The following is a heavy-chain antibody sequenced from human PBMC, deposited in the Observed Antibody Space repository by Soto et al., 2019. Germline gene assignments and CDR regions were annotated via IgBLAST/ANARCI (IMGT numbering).Heavy chain of an antibody. CDR3: ARGGTRYYDFWSGYYKGYYYYCGMDV. D-gene: IGHD3-3*01. CDR2: MNPNSGNT. CDR1: GYTFTSYD. J-gene: IGHJ6*02. Sequence: ASVKVSCKASGYTFTSYDINWVRQATGQGLEWMGWMNPNSGNTGYAQKFQGRVTMTRNTSISTAYMELSSLRSEDTAVYYCARGGTRYYDFWSGYYKGYYYYCGMDVWGQGTTVTVSS. V-gene: IGHV1-8*01.